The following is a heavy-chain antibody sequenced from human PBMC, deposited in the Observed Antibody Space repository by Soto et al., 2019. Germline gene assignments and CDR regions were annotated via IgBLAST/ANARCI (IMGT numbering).Heavy chain of an antibody. CDR1: GYTFTSYG. CDR2: ISAYNGNT. D-gene: IGHD3-16*01. Sequence: ASVKVSCKASGYTFTSYGISWVRQAPGQGLEWMGWISAYNGNTNYAQKLQGRVTMTTDTSTSTAYMELRSLRSDDTAVYYCARDGRGTPQGEWVFDYWGQGTLVNVSS. V-gene: IGHV1-18*01. CDR3: ARDGRGTPQGEWVFDY. J-gene: IGHJ4*02.